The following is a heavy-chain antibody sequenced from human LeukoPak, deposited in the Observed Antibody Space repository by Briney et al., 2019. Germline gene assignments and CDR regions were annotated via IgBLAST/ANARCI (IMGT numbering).Heavy chain of an antibody. CDR1: GYTFTSYG. CDR2: ISAYNGNT. Sequence: ASVTLRFSGAGYTFTSYGITWVRQAPGQGLEWMGWISAYNGNTNYAQKLQGRVTMTTDTSTSTAYMELRSLRSDDTAVYYCARDRESGTTGVDAFDIWGQ. CDR3: ARDRESGTTGVDAFDI. V-gene: IGHV1-18*01. J-gene: IGHJ3*02. D-gene: IGHD5-24*01.